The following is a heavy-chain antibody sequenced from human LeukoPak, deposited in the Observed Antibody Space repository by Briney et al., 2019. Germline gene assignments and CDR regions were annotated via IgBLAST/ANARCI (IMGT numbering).Heavy chain of an antibody. CDR3: ARDRELDPPRDYYYGMDV. Sequence: GGSLRLSCAASGFTVSSNYMSWVRQAPGKGLEWVSVIYSGGSTYYADSVKGRFTISRDNSKNTLYLQMNSLRAEDTAVYYCARDRELDPPRDYYYGMDVWGQGTTVTVSS. J-gene: IGHJ6*02. V-gene: IGHV3-53*01. D-gene: IGHD1-1*01. CDR2: IYSGGST. CDR1: GFTVSSNY.